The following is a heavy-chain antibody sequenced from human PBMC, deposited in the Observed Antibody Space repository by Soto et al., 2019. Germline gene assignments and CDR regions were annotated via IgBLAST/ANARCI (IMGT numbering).Heavy chain of an antibody. J-gene: IGHJ5*02. CDR2: IYPRDSDT. Sequence: GESLKISCKGSGYGFTSYWIGWVRQMPGKGLEWMGIIYPRDSDTRYSPSFEGQVTISADKSISTAYLQWSSLKASDTAIYYCVRRSDWFNRWGQGTLVTVSS. V-gene: IGHV5-51*01. CDR3: VRRSDWFNR. CDR1: GYGFTSYW.